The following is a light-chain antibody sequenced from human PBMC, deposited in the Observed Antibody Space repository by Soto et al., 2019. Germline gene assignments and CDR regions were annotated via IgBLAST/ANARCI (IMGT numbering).Light chain of an antibody. CDR2: RAS. Sequence: DIQMTQSPSTLSASVGDRVTITCRASQSITTWLAWYQQKPGKAPKVLIFRASSLESGVPSRFSGSGSGTEFSLHISSLQPDDFATYYCQQYDTFPWTFGQGTKVEIK. CDR1: QSITTW. J-gene: IGKJ1*01. CDR3: QQYDTFPWT. V-gene: IGKV1-5*03.